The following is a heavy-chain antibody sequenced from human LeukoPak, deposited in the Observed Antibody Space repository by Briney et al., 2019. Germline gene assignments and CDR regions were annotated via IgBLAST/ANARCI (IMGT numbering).Heavy chain of an antibody. D-gene: IGHD2-2*01. V-gene: IGHV1-18*01. CDR1: GYTFTSYG. CDR3: ARFGYLGYRSSTSCRFDY. J-gene: IGHJ4*02. CDR2: ISAYNGNT. Sequence: ASVKVSCKASGYTFTSYGISWVRQAPGQGLEWMGWISAYNGNTNYAQKLQGRVTMTTDTSTSTAYMELRSLRSDDTAVYYCARFGYLGYRSSTSCRFDYWGQGTLVTVSS.